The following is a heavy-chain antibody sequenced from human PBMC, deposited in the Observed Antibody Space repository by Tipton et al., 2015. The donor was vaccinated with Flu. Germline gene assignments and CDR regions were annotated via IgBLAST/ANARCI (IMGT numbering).Heavy chain of an antibody. V-gene: IGHV3-23*01. J-gene: IGHJ3*02. Sequence: GSLRLSCYASGFRFESYAMKWVRQAPGMGLEWVAGISGSGVSTYYADSVEGRFTVSRDNSKETLFLEMTSLRADDTALYYCANDISSGDYIWGNYRLHSFDIWGQGTMVTVSS. CDR1: GFRFESYA. CDR2: ISGSGVST. D-gene: IGHD3-16*02. CDR3: ANDISSGDYIWGNYRLHSFDI.